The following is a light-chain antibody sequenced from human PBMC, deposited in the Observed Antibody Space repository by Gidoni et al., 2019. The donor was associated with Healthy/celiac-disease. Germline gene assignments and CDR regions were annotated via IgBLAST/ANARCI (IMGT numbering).Light chain of an antibody. J-gene: IGKJ2*01. Sequence: DIQMTQSPSTLHASVGDRVTITCRASQSISSWLAWYQQKPGKAPKLLIYKASSLESGVPSRFSGSGSGTEFTLTISSLQPDDFATYYCQQYNSYLYTFGQXTKLEIK. V-gene: IGKV1-5*03. CDR1: QSISSW. CDR3: QQYNSYLYT. CDR2: KAS.